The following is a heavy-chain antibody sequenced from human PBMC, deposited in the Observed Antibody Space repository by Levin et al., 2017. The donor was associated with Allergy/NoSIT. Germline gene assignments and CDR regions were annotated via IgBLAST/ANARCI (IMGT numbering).Heavy chain of an antibody. Sequence: GESLKISCTASGFTFGDYAMSWFRQAPGKGLEWVGFIRSKAYGGTTEYAASVKGRFTISRDDSKSIAYLQMNSLKTEDTAVYYCTRGPSRGEHPWIQPAGIHYFDYWGQGTLVTVSS. CDR2: IRSKAYGGTT. CDR3: TRGPSRGEHPWIQPAGIHYFDY. CDR1: GFTFGDYA. V-gene: IGHV3-49*03. D-gene: IGHD5-18*01. J-gene: IGHJ4*02.